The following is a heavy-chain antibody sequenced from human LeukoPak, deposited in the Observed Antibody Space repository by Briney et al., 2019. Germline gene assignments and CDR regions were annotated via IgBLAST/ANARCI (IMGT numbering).Heavy chain of an antibody. D-gene: IGHD2-15*01. V-gene: IGHV3-23*01. J-gene: IGHJ4*02. CDR3: AKDFAGIVVVVAAKEDY. CDR1: GFTFSSYG. CDR2: ISGSGGST. Sequence: PGGSLRLSCAASGFTFSSYGMSWVRQAPGKGLEWVSAISGSGGSTYYADSVKGRFTISRDNSKNTLYLQMNSLRAEDTAVYYCAKDFAGIVVVVAAKEDYWGQGTLVTVSS.